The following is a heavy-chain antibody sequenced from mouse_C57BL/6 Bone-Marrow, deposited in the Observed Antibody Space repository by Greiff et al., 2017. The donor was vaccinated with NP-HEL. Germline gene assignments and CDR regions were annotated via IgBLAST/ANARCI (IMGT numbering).Heavy chain of an antibody. CDR2: IYPRDGST. Sequence: QVQLQQSDAELVKPGASVKISCKVSGYTFTDHTIHWMKQRPEQGLEWIGYIYPRDGSTKYNEKFKGKATLTADKSSSTAYMQLNSLTSEDSVVYFCAREFGVLTTVVDCDYWGQGTTLTVSS. J-gene: IGHJ2*01. CDR1: GYTFTDHT. CDR3: AREFGVLTTVVDCDY. V-gene: IGHV1-78*01. D-gene: IGHD1-1*01.